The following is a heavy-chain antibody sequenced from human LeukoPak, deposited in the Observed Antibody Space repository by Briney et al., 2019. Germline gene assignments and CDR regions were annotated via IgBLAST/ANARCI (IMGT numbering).Heavy chain of an antibody. J-gene: IGHJ4*02. D-gene: IGHD2-2*01. V-gene: IGHV3-7*02. CDR3: ATQLDGTFDS. CDR2: IKQDGSEK. CDR1: GFTFSSYW. Sequence: GGSLRLSCAASGFTFSSYWMSWVRQAPGKGLEWVANIKQDGSEKYYVDSVKGRFTISRDNAKDALFLQMNSLRAEDTAVYYCATQLDGTFDSWGQGTLVTVSS.